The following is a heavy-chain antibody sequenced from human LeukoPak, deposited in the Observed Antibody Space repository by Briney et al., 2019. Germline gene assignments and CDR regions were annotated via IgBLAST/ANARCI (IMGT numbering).Heavy chain of an antibody. Sequence: GGSLRLSCAASGFTFSSYAMSWVRQAPGKGLEWVSAISGSGGSTYYADSVKGRFTISRDNSKNTLYLQMNSLRAEDTAVYYCAKDHTDYYYDSSGYFDYWGQGTLVTVPS. CDR1: GFTFSSYA. CDR2: ISGSGGST. V-gene: IGHV3-23*01. D-gene: IGHD3-22*01. CDR3: AKDHTDYYYDSSGYFDY. J-gene: IGHJ4*02.